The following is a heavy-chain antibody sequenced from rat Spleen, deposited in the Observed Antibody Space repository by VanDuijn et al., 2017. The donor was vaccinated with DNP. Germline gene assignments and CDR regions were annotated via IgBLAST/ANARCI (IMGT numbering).Heavy chain of an antibody. J-gene: IGHJ3*01. Sequence: EVQLVESGGGLVQPGGSLKVSCAASGFTFSNYDMAWVRQAPTKGLEWVASISPSGDTPYYRDSVKGRFTVSRENAKSNLYLQMDSLRSEDTATYYCARHRGLNYGGYPNWFTYWGQGTLVTVSS. V-gene: IGHV5-25*01. CDR2: ISPSGDTP. CDR3: ARHRGLNYGGYPNWFTY. CDR1: GFTFSNYD. D-gene: IGHD1-11*01.